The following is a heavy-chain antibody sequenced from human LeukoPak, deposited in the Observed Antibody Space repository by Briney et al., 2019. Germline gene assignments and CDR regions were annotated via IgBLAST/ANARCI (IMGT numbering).Heavy chain of an antibody. CDR1: GYTLTELS. Sequence: ASVKVSCKVSGYTLTELSMHWVRQAPGKGLEWMGGFDPEDGETIYEQKFQGRVTMTEDTSTDTAYMELSSLRSEDTAVYYCATVSPYYYDSTGGGFDLWGRGTLVTVSS. V-gene: IGHV1-24*01. J-gene: IGHJ2*01. CDR2: FDPEDGET. CDR3: ATVSPYYYDSTGGGFDL. D-gene: IGHD3-22*01.